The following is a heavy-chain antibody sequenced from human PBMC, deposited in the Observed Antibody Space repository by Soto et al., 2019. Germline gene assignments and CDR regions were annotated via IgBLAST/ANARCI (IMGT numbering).Heavy chain of an antibody. Sequence: GESLKISCEASGYSFTNYWIGWVRQMPGKGLEWMGSIYPDDSDTRDSPSFQGQVIMSADKSISTAYLQWSSLKASDTAIYYCARQEAYFEWGVWGQGTTVTVSS. J-gene: IGHJ6*02. V-gene: IGHV5-51*01. CDR3: ARQEAYFEWGV. CDR1: GYSFTNYW. CDR2: IYPDDSDT. D-gene: IGHD1-26*01.